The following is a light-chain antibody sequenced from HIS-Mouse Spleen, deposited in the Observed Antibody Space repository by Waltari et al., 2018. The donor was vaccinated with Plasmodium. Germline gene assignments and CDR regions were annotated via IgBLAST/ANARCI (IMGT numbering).Light chain of an antibody. CDR1: SSDVGGYNY. CDR2: DFS. Sequence: QSALTQPRSVSGSPGQSVTISCTGTSSDVGGYNYVSWYQQHPGKAPKLMIYDFSKRPSGVPDRVSGSKSGNTASLTISGLQAEDEADYYCSSYAGSYTWVFGGGTKLTVL. V-gene: IGLV2-11*01. CDR3: SSYAGSYTWV. J-gene: IGLJ2*01.